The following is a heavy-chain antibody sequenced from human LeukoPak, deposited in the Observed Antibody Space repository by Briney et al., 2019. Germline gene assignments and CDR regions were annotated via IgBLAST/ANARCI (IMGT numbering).Heavy chain of an antibody. CDR1: GYTFTAYY. V-gene: IGHV1-2*02. CDR3: ASSVSSRWAIIDY. J-gene: IGHJ4*02. CDR2: INPNSGGT. D-gene: IGHD6-13*01. Sequence: ASVTVSCKASGYTFTAYYMHWVRQAPGQGLEWLGWINPNSGGTNYAQKFQGRVTMTRDTSITTAYMELSRLSSDDTAVCYCASSVSSRWAIIDYWGQGTLVTVSS.